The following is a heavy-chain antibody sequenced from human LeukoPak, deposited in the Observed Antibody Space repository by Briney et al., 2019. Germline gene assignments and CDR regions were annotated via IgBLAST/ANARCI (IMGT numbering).Heavy chain of an antibody. D-gene: IGHD3-10*01. CDR3: ARSYYYGSGTYGY. CDR1: GASVSSGGYY. CDR2: IYYSGST. V-gene: IGHV4-61*08. Sequence: SETLSLTCTVSGASVSSGGYYWSWIRQPPGKGLEWIGNIYYSGSTNYNPSLKSRVTISVDTSKNQFSLKVSSVTAADTAVYYCARSYYYGSGTYGYWGQGTLVTVSS. J-gene: IGHJ4*02.